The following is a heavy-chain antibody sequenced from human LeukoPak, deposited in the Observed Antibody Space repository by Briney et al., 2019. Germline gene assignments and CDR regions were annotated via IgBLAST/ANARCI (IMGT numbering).Heavy chain of an antibody. J-gene: IGHJ4*02. CDR1: GFTFSSYS. Sequence: GGSLRLSCAASGFTFSSYSMNWVRQAPGKGLEWVSSISSSSSYIYYADSVKGRFTISRDNAKNSLYLQMNSLRAEDTAVYYCARDNRVLISSSTNFDYWGQGTLVTVSS. CDR3: ARDNRVLISSSTNFDY. CDR2: ISSSSSYI. D-gene: IGHD6-6*01. V-gene: IGHV3-21*01.